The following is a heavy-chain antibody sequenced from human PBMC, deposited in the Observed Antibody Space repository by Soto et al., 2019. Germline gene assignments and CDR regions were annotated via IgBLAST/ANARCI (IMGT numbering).Heavy chain of an antibody. J-gene: IGHJ4*02. CDR3: ARGHCSGGSCYLDFDY. Sequence: SETLSLTCAVYGGSFSGYYWSWIRQPPGKGLEWIGEVNHSGSTNYNPSLKSRVTISVDTSKNQFSLKLSSVTAADTAVYYCARGHCSGGSCYLDFDYWGQGTLVTVSS. CDR2: VNHSGST. D-gene: IGHD2-15*01. V-gene: IGHV4-34*01. CDR1: GGSFSGYY.